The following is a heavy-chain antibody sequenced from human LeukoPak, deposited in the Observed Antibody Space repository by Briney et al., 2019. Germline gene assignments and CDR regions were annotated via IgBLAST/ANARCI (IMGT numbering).Heavy chain of an antibody. CDR1: GGSISGYY. J-gene: IGHJ4*02. V-gene: IGHV4-59*12. Sequence: SETLSLTCTVSGGSISGYYWSWIRQPPGKGLEWIGFVYYTGSTNYSPSLKSRVTISVDTSKNQFSLKLSSVTAADTAVYYCARGLTLRSGYFDYWGQGTLVTVSS. CDR2: VYYTGST. D-gene: IGHD4-17*01. CDR3: ARGLTLRSGYFDY.